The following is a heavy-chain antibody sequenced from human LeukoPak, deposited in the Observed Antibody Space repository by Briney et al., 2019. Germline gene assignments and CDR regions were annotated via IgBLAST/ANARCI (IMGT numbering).Heavy chain of an antibody. J-gene: IGHJ4*02. V-gene: IGHV4-31*03. Sequence: PSETLSLTCTASGGSISSGGYYWSWIRQHPGKGLEWIGYIYYSGSTYYNPSLKSRVTISVDTSKNQFSLKLSSVTAADTAVYYCARVRRAGYAFLDYWGQGTLVTVSS. CDR3: ARVRRAGYAFLDY. CDR2: IYYSGST. D-gene: IGHD3-3*01. CDR1: GGSISSGGYY.